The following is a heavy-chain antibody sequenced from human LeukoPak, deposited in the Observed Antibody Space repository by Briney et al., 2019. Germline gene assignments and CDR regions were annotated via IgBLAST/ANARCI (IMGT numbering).Heavy chain of an antibody. Sequence: GESLKISCKGSGYSFTNYWIGWVRQMPGKGLEWMGIIYPGDSDTRYSPSFQGQVTISADKSINTAYLQWSSLKASDTAMHFCARQTTSSWYLNRAYMDVWGKGTTVTVSS. CDR2: IYPGDSDT. D-gene: IGHD6-13*01. CDR1: GYSFTNYW. J-gene: IGHJ6*03. CDR3: ARQTTSSWYLNRAYMDV. V-gene: IGHV5-51*01.